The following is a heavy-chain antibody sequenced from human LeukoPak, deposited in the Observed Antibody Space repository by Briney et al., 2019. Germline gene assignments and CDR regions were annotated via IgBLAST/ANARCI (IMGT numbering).Heavy chain of an antibody. CDR2: IYTSGST. Sequence: SQTPSLTCTVSGGSISSGSYYWSWIRQPAGKGLEWIGRIYTSGSTNYNPSLKSRVTISVDTSKNQFSLKLSSVTAADTAVYYCARIHSHCSSTSCLWFDPWGQGTLVTVSS. CDR1: GGSISSGSYY. CDR3: ARIHSHCSSTSCLWFDP. J-gene: IGHJ5*02. V-gene: IGHV4-61*02. D-gene: IGHD2-2*01.